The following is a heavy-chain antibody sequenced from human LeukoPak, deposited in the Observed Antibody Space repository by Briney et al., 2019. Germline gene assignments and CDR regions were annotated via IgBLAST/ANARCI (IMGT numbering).Heavy chain of an antibody. CDR2: INHSGST. D-gene: IGHD6-6*01. CDR3: ARRTRNPQRFIAARPGMGFDP. Sequence: PSETLSLTCAVYGGSFSGYYWSWIRQPPGKGLEWIGEINHSGSTNYNPSLKSRVTISVDTSKNQFSLKLSSVTAADTAVYYCARRTRNPQRFIAARPGMGFDPWGQGTLVTVSS. J-gene: IGHJ5*02. CDR1: GGSFSGYY. V-gene: IGHV4-34*01.